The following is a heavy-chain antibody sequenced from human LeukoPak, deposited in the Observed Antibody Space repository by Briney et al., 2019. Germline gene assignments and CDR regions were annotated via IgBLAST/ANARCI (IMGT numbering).Heavy chain of an antibody. Sequence: GGSLRLSCAASGFTFSSYSMNWVRQAPGKGLEWVSSISSSSRYIYCADSVKGRFTISRDNAKNSLYLQMNSLRAEDTAVYYCVRSSVWPYYFDYWGQGTLVTVSS. CDR2: ISSSSRYI. V-gene: IGHV3-21*01. D-gene: IGHD6-19*01. CDR3: VRSSVWPYYFDY. J-gene: IGHJ4*02. CDR1: GFTFSSYS.